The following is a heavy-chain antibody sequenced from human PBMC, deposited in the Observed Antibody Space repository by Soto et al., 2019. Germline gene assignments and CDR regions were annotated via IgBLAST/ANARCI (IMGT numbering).Heavy chain of an antibody. J-gene: IGHJ3*02. CDR2: IYSGGTT. CDR1: GFTVSSNY. V-gene: IGHV3-53*01. D-gene: IGHD1-26*01. Sequence: LRLSCAASGFTVSSNYMSWVRQAPGKGLEWVSLIYSGGTTYYADSVKGRFTISRDNSKNTLYLQMNSLRAEDTAVYYCASNTGSYVRAFDIWGQGTVVTVSS. CDR3: ASNTGSYVRAFDI.